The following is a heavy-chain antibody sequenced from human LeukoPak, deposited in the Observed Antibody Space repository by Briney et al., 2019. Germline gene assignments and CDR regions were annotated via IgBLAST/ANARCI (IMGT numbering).Heavy chain of an antibody. V-gene: IGHV1-2*02. CDR2: INPNSGGT. Sequence: GASVKVSCKASGYTFTVYYIHWVRQAPGQGPEWMGWINPNSGGTDYAPNFQGRVTMTTDTSVTTAYMELSGLRSDDTAVYYCARVTRDGFWSGYSLPFDYWGQGALVTVS. J-gene: IGHJ4*02. D-gene: IGHD3-3*01. CDR3: ARVTRDGFWSGYSLPFDY. CDR1: GYTFTVYY.